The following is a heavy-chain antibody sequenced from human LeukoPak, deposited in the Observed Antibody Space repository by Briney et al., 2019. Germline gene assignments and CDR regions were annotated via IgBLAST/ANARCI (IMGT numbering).Heavy chain of an antibody. CDR1: GGTFSSYA. D-gene: IGHD2-2*01. J-gene: IGHJ6*04. Sequence: GASVKVSCKASGGTFSSYAISWVRQASGQGLEWMGGIIPIFGTANYAQKFQGRVTITADESTSTAYMELSSLRSEDTAVYYCAREATYCSSTSCYALDYYYGMDVWGKGTTVTVSS. CDR3: AREATYCSSTSCYALDYYYGMDV. CDR2: IIPIFGTA. V-gene: IGHV1-69*13.